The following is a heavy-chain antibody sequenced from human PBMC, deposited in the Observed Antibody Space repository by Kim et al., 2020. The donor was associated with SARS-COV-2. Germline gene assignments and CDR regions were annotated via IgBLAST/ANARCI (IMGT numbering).Heavy chain of an antibody. CDR1: GFTFSSYA. CDR3: AKHLRGDYYASSGYGPQGLYFQR. Sequence: GGSLRLSCAASGFTFSSYAMSWVRQAPGKGLEWVSAISGSGGSTYYADSVKGRFTISRDNSKNTLYLQMNSLRAEDTAVYYCAKHLRGDYYASSGYGPQGLYFQRWGRGTLDTVSP. D-gene: IGHD3-22*01. CDR2: ISGSGGST. V-gene: IGHV3-23*01. J-gene: IGHJ1*01.